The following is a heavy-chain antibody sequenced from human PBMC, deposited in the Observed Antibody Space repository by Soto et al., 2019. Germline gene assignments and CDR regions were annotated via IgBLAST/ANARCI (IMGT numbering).Heavy chain of an antibody. D-gene: IGHD6-13*01. CDR2: IYYSGST. CDR1: GGSISSSNYY. V-gene: IGHV4-39*01. CDR3: ARRSPAACISYYFDY. Sequence: QLQLQESGPGLVKPSETLSLTCTVSGGSISSSNYYWGWIRQPPGKGLEWIGSIYYSGSTYYNPSLKSRVIISVDTSKTQCSLKLSSVTAADTAVYYCARRSPAACISYYFDYWGQGTLVTVSS. J-gene: IGHJ4*02.